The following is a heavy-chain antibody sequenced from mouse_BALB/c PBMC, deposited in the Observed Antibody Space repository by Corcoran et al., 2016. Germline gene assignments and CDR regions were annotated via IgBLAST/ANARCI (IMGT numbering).Heavy chain of an antibody. CDR3: ARGGGMITTRYFDV. Sequence: EVQLQQSGPELVKPGASVKMSCKASGYTFTSYVMHWVKQKPGQGLEWIGYINPYNDGTKYNEKFKGKATLTSDKSSSTAYMELSSLTSEDAAVYYCARGGGMITTRYFDVWCAGTTVTVSS. V-gene: IGHV1S136*01. CDR2: INPYNDGT. J-gene: IGHJ1*01. D-gene: IGHD2-4*01. CDR1: GYTFTSYV.